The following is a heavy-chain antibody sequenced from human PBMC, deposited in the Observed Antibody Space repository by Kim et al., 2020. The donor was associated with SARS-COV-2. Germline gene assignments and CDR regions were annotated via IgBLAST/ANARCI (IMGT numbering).Heavy chain of an antibody. V-gene: IGHV3-21*01. CDR3: ARGSSSYYDFWSGYSPAEYFQH. CDR2: ISSSSSYI. D-gene: IGHD3-3*01. Sequence: GGSLRLSCAASGFTFSSYSMNWVRQAPGKGLEWVSSISSSSSYIYYADSVKGRFTISRDNAKNSLYLQMNSLRAEDTAVYYCARGSSSYYDFWSGYSPAEYFQHWGQGTLVTVSS. J-gene: IGHJ1*01. CDR1: GFTFSSYS.